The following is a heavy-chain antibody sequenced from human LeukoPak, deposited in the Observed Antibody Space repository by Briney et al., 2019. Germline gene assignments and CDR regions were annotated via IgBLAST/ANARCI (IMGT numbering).Heavy chain of an antibody. Sequence: GASVKVSCKASGYTFTGYYMHWVRQAPEQGLEWMGWINPNSGGTNYAQKFQGRVTMTRDTSISTAYMELSRLRSDDTAVYYCARQQIRFGKSGQIYWGQGTLVTVSS. J-gene: IGHJ4*02. CDR1: GYTFTGYY. V-gene: IGHV1-2*02. CDR3: ARQQIRFGKSGQIY. CDR2: INPNSGGT. D-gene: IGHD3-10*01.